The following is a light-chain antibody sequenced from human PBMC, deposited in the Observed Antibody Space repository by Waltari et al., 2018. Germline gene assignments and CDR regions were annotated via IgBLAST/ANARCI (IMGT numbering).Light chain of an antibody. CDR2: EVT. CDR1: SSAGGGFNY. V-gene: IGLV2-8*01. Sequence: QSALTQPPSASGSPGHSLAISCAGTSSAGGGFNYVSWYQQHPGKAPKLMIYEVTTRPSGVPDRFSGSKSGNTASLTVSGLQAEDEADYYCSSYAVSNNVFGTGTKVTVL. J-gene: IGLJ1*01. CDR3: SSYAVSNNV.